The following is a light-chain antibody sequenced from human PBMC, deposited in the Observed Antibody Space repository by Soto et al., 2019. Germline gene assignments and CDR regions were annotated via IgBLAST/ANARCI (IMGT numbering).Light chain of an antibody. V-gene: IGLV1-51*01. CDR2: DNN. CDR3: GTWDSSCHG. CDR1: SSNIGNNY. Sequence: QSVLTQPPSVSAAPGQKVTISCSGSSSNIGNNYVSWYQQLPGTAPKLLIYDNNKRPSGIPDRFSGSKSGTSATLGITGLQTGDEADYYCGTWDSSCHGFGTGTQLTVL. J-gene: IGLJ1*01.